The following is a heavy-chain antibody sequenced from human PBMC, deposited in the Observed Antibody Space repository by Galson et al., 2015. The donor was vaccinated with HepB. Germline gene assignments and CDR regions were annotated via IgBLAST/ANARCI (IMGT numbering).Heavy chain of an antibody. Sequence: TLSLTCTVSGGSISSSSYYWGWIRQPPGKGLEWIGSIYYSGSTYYNPSLKSRVTISVDTSKNQFSLKLSSVTAADTAVYYCASGPGSSSGYRGSLESCWFDPWGQGTLVTVSS. CDR2: IYYSGST. CDR3: ASGPGSSSGYRGSLESCWFDP. D-gene: IGHD3-22*01. CDR1: GGSISSSSYY. J-gene: IGHJ5*02. V-gene: IGHV4-39*01.